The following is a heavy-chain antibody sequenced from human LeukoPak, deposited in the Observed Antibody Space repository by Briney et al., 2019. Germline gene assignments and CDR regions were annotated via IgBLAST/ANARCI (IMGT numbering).Heavy chain of an antibody. Sequence: GGSLRLSCAASGFTFSSYSMNWVRQAPGKGLEWVSSISSSSSYIYYADSVKGPLTISRDNAKNSLYLQMNRLRAEDTAVYYCARQIRYCSSTSCYSPFDYWGQGTLVTVSS. J-gene: IGHJ4*02. V-gene: IGHV3-21*01. CDR1: GFTFSSYS. CDR3: ARQIRYCSSTSCYSPFDY. D-gene: IGHD2-2*01. CDR2: ISSSSSYI.